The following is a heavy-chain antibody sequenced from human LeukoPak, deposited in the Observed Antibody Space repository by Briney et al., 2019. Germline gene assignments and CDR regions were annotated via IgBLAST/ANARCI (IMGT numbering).Heavy chain of an antibody. D-gene: IGHD3-22*01. CDR2: ISASGSTK. CDR3: ARDMHSHDSSGYYHASGGGMDV. V-gene: IGHV3-11*01. CDR1: GFTFSSYW. J-gene: IGHJ6*03. Sequence: PGGSLRLSCAASGFTFSSYWMSWIRQAPGKGLEWVSYISASGSTKYYADSVKGRFTISRDNAKNSLYLQMNDLRAEDTAVYYCARDMHSHDSSGYYHASGGGMDVWGKGTTVTVSS.